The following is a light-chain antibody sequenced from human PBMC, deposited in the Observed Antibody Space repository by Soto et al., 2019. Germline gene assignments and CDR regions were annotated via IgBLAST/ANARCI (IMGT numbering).Light chain of an antibody. CDR3: LQDYNYPRA. J-gene: IGKJ4*01. Sequence: AIQMTQSPSSLSASVGDRVTITCRASQGIRNDLGWYQQKPGKAPKLLIYAASSLQSGVPSRFSGSGSGTDITLTISSLPPEEFATYDWLQDYNYPRAFGGGTKVEIK. CDR2: AAS. V-gene: IGKV1-6*01. CDR1: QGIRND.